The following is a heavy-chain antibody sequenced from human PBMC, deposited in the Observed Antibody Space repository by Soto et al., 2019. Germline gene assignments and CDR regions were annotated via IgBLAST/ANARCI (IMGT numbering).Heavy chain of an antibody. CDR2: IKQDGSEK. CDR1: GFSFSNYW. Sequence: GGSLRLSCAASGFSFSNYWMSWARQVPGKGLEWLAKIKQDGSEKNYVDSVRGRFTISRDNAKSSLYLQMDSLRADDTAVYFCGRLSRGAAGGTYWGQGTLVTVS. CDR3: GRLSRGAAGGTY. J-gene: IGHJ4*02. D-gene: IGHD6-13*01. V-gene: IGHV3-7*03.